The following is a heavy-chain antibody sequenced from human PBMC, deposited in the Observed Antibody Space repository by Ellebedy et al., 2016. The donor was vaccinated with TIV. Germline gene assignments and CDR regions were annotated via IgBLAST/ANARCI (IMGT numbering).Heavy chain of an antibody. CDR2: IRPDGDSV. CDR3: ARVPAAMHYYYYYGMDV. CDR1: GFTFSNHY. V-gene: IGHV3-11*01. J-gene: IGHJ6*02. D-gene: IGHD2-2*01. Sequence: GGSLRLSXAASGFTFSNHYMTWIRQTPGKGLEWVSYIRPDGDSVYYGDSAQGRFTISRDNAKNSLYLQMNSLRAEDTAVYYCARVPAAMHYYYYYGMDVWGQGTTVTVSS.